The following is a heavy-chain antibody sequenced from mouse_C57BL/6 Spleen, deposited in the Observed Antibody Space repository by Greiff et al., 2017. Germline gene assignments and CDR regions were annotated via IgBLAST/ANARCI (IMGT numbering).Heavy chain of an antibody. V-gene: IGHV1-4*01. CDR3: ARAGDGYPY. CDR1: GYTFTSYT. Sequence: VQLQQSGAELARPGASVKMSCKASGYTFTSYTMHWVKQRPGQGLEWIGYINPSSGYTKYNQKFKDKATLTADKSSSTAYMQLSSRASEDSAVDYCARAGDGYPYWGQGTTLTVSS. CDR2: INPSSGYT. D-gene: IGHD2-3*01. J-gene: IGHJ2*01.